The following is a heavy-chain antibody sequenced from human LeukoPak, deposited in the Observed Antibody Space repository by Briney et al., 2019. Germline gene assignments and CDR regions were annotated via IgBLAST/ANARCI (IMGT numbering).Heavy chain of an antibody. CDR2: IYYSGRT. CDR1: GGSFSSYY. J-gene: IGHJ5*02. D-gene: IGHD3-22*01. Sequence: SETLSLTCTVSGGSFSSYYWSWIRQPPGKGLEWIGYIYYSGRTNYNPSLKSRVTISVDPSKNQFSLKLSSVTAADTAVYYCARQGYDSSGYYNNWFDPWGQGTLVTVSS. V-gene: IGHV4-59*08. CDR3: ARQGYDSSGYYNNWFDP.